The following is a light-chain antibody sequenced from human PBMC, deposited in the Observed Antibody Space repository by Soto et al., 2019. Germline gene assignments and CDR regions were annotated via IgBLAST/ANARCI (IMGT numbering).Light chain of an antibody. V-gene: IGKV1-5*01. CDR3: QYYGNSRIT. CDR1: QSISSW. Sequence: DIQMTQSPSTLSASVGDRVTITCRASQSISSWLAWYQQKPGKAPKLLIYDASSLESGVPSRFSGSGSATEFTLTISSLQPDDFAVYYCQYYGNSRITFGQGTRLEIK. CDR2: DAS. J-gene: IGKJ5*01.